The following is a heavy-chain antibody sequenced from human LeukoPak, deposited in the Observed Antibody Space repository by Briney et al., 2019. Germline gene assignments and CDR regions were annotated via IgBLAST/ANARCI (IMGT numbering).Heavy chain of an antibody. Sequence: SETLSLTCTVSGGSMSGFFWTWIRQPPGRELECIVSIYYSGSSTKYNPSLKSRVTISVDTSKSQFSLNLNSATAADTAVYYCARTSRHFYGSGTNLTPWPAGMDVWGQGTTVTVSS. D-gene: IGHD3-10*01. CDR1: GGSMSGFF. V-gene: IGHV4-59*01. CDR3: ARTSRHFYGSGTNLTPWPAGMDV. CDR2: IYYSGSST. J-gene: IGHJ6*02.